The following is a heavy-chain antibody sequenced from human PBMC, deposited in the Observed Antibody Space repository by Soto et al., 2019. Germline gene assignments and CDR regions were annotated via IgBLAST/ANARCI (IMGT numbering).Heavy chain of an antibody. V-gene: IGHV3-30*18. Sequence: TGGSLRLSCAASGFTFSSYGMHWVRQAPGKGLEWVAVIPYDGNNKYYADSVKGRFTISRDNFKNTLYLQMDSLRAEDTAMYYCAKDHLETTVTTPSYWGQGTLVTVSS. CDR2: IPYDGNNK. CDR1: GFTFSSYG. D-gene: IGHD4-17*01. CDR3: AKDHLETTVTTPSY. J-gene: IGHJ4*02.